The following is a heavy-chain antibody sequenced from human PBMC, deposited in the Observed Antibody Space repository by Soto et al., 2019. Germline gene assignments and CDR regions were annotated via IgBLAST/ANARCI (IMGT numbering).Heavy chain of an antibody. CDR2: IIPFFGTA. V-gene: IGHV1-69*13. CDR1: GGTFSTFG. J-gene: IGHJ4*02. Sequence: SVKVSCKASGGTFSTFGISWVRQAPGQGLEWMGGIIPFFGTANYAQKFQDRVTITADESTSTVYMDVRSLRSEDTAIYYCARNPTMESGENYYFDFWGQGALVTVYS. D-gene: IGHD3-10*01. CDR3: ARNPTMESGENYYFDF.